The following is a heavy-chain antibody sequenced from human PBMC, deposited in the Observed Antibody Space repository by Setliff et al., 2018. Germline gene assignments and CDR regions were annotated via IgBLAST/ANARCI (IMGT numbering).Heavy chain of an antibody. V-gene: IGHV3-30*03. D-gene: IGHD1-26*01. Sequence: GGSLRLSCAASGFTFRSYSMTWVRQAPGKGLEWVAVISYDRSNKNYADSVKGRFTISRDNAKNSLYLQMNSLRAEDTAVYYCCSGSYLFVYWGQGSLVTVSS. CDR2: ISYDRSNK. CDR3: CSGSYLFVY. J-gene: IGHJ4*02. CDR1: GFTFRSYS.